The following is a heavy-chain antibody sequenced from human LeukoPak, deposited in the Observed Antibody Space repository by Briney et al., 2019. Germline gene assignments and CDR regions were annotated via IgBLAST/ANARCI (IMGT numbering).Heavy chain of an antibody. CDR1: GFTFSSYA. Sequence: GGSLRLSCAASGFTFSSYAMSWVRQAPGKGLEWVSAISGSGDSTYYGDSVKGRFTISRDNSKNSLYLQMNSLTAEDTAVYYCARGHISATGRFDYWGQGTLVTVSS. J-gene: IGHJ4*02. D-gene: IGHD6-13*01. CDR3: ARGHISATGRFDY. V-gene: IGHV3-23*01. CDR2: ISGSGDST.